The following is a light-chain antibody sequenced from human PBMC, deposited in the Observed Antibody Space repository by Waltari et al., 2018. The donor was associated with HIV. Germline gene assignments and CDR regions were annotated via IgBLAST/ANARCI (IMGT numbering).Light chain of an antibody. J-gene: IGLJ3*02. Sequence: QSALTQPASVSGSPGQSITISCTGTSSDIGGYNYVPWYQQHPGKPPKGLIYDVINRPSGISDRFSGSKSGSTASLTISGLQAEDEADYYCASYTARSIPWVFGGGTKLTVV. V-gene: IGLV2-14*03. CDR1: SSDIGGYNY. CDR3: ASYTARSIPWV. CDR2: DVI.